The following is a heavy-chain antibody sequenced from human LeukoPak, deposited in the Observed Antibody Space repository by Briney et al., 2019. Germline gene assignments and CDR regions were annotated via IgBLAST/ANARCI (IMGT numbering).Heavy chain of an antibody. CDR1: GGSISSYY. CDR2: IYYSGST. CDR3: ARSPYSYGSNWFDP. D-gene: IGHD5-18*01. V-gene: IGHV4-59*01. J-gene: IGHJ5*02. Sequence: PSETLSLTCTVSGGSISSYYWSWIRQPPGKGLEWIGYIYYSGSTNYNPSLKSRVTISVDTSKNQFSLKLSSVTAADTAVYYCARSPYSYGSNWFDPWGQGTLVTVSS.